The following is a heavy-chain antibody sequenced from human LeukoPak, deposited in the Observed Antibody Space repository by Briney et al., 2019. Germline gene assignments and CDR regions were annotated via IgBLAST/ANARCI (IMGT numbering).Heavy chain of an antibody. CDR2: ISAQHGQT. Sequence: ASVKVSCKTSGYSENFYGITWVRQVAGQGLEWMGWISAQHGQTEYAPNSQDRVTMTTDTSTSTAYMELRSLRSDDTAVYYCARVVLKGVDAFDIWGQGTMVTVSS. D-gene: IGHD2-21*01. CDR3: ARVVLKGVDAFDI. CDR1: GYSENFYG. J-gene: IGHJ3*02. V-gene: IGHV1-18*01.